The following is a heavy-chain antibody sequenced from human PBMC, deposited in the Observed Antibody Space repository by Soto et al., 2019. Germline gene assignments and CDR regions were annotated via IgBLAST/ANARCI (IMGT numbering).Heavy chain of an antibody. CDR2: VIQSGSAT. D-gene: IGHD3-10*01. CDR1: GFTFNNYA. CDR3: VRDYYHVSGSSFDIPLDY. Sequence: GGSLRLSCAASGFTFNNYAMTWVRQAPGKGLEWVSTVIQSGSATSYADSVRGRFTISRDNSKNTLYLQLNSLRAEDTAVYHCVRDYYHVSGSSFDIPLDYWGQGTLVTVSS. V-gene: IGHV3-23*01. J-gene: IGHJ4*02.